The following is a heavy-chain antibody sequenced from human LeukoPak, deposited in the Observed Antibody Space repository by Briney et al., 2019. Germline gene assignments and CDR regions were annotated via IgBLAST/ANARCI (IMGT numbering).Heavy chain of an antibody. J-gene: IGHJ4*02. V-gene: IGHV3-23*01. CDR1: GFTFRSHA. CDR3: AKDFRIGYSAHFDY. D-gene: IGHD2-21*01. Sequence: GGSLRLSCVGSGFTFRSHAMSWVRQAPEKGLEFVSGIYENGGTTYYADSVKGRFSISRGNSKNTLYLQMDSLRGEDTAVYYCAKDFRIGYSAHFDYWGQGALVTVSS. CDR2: IYENGGTT.